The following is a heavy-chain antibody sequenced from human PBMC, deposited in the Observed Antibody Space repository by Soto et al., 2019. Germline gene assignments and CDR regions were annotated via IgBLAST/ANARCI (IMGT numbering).Heavy chain of an antibody. V-gene: IGHV3-23*01. D-gene: IGHD6-6*01. CDR1: GFTFSSYA. CDR3: AKEGHAGGSSSAFIGYYYYYMDV. J-gene: IGHJ6*03. CDR2: ISGSGGST. Sequence: GGSLRLSCAASGFTFSSYAMSWVRQAPGKGLEWVSAISGSGGSTYYADSVKGRFTISRDNAKNSLYLQMNSLRAEDTALYYCAKEGHAGGSSSAFIGYYYYYMDVWGKGTTVTVSS.